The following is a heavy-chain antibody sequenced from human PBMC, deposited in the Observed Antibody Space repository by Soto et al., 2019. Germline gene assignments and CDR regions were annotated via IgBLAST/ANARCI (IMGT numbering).Heavy chain of an antibody. J-gene: IGHJ4*02. D-gene: IGHD5-12*01. CDR3: ARHRYGGYGSYIDY. Sequence: QVQLRESGPGLVKPSETLSLTCIVSGGSISSYYWSWIRQPPGKGLEWIGYIYYSGTTNHNPSLKSRVTISIDTSKNQCSLKLSSVTAADTAVYYCARHRYGGYGSYIDYWGQGTLVTVSS. CDR1: GGSISSYY. CDR2: IYYSGTT. V-gene: IGHV4-59*08.